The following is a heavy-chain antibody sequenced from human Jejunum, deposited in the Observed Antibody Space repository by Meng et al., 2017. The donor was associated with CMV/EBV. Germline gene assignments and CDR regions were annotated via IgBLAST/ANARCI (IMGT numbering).Heavy chain of an antibody. CDR3: ARDLKAVAGTPYYYDYVMDV. CDR1: DYY. Sequence: DYYISWIRQAPGTGLEWLTYISATGIPTGYADSMKGRFTISRDNAKKSVFLEINSLRAEDTAVYYCARDLKAVAGTPYYYDYVMDVWGQGTTVTVSS. V-gene: IGHV3-11*04. D-gene: IGHD6-19*01. CDR2: ISATGIPT. J-gene: IGHJ6*02.